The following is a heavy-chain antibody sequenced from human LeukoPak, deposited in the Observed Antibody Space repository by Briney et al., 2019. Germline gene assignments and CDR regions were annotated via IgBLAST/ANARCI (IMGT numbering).Heavy chain of an antibody. CDR3: AKPPPRGPNSSSKRGAYYYYYMDV. Sequence: RGSLRLSCAASGFTFSSYAMSWVRQAPGKGLEWVSAISGSGGSTYYADSVKGRFTISRDNSKNTLYLQMNSLRAEDTAVYYCAKPPPRGPNSSSKRGAYYYYYMDVWGKGTTVTVSS. V-gene: IGHV3-23*01. CDR2: ISGSGGST. D-gene: IGHD6-13*01. CDR1: GFTFSSYA. J-gene: IGHJ6*03.